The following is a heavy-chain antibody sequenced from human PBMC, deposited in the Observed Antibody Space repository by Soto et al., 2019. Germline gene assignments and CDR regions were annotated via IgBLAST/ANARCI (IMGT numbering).Heavy chain of an antibody. CDR1: GFSFAGYA. V-gene: IGHV3-23*01. CDR2: ISGGGGST. D-gene: IGHD3-9*01. J-gene: IGHJ4*02. CDR3: AKTKTFNGYYNAFDY. Sequence: GGSLRLSCAASGFSFAGYALTWVRQAPGKGLEWVAAISGGGGSTYYADSVKGRFTISRDNSMHTVFLQMNSLRTGDTALYFCAKTKTFNGYYNAFDYWGQGTRVTVSS.